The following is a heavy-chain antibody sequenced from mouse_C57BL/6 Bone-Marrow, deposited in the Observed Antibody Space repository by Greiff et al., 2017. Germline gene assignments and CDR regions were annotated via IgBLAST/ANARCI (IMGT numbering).Heavy chain of an antibody. Sequence: QVHVKQPGAELVKPGASVKMSCKASGYTFTSYWITWVKQRPGQGLEWIGDIYPGRGSTNYNEKFKSKATLPVDTSSSTAYMQLSSLTSEDSAVYYCAREIYYDYLWFAYWGQGTLVTVSA. CDR3: AREIYYDYLWFAY. D-gene: IGHD2-4*01. J-gene: IGHJ3*01. CDR2: IYPGRGST. V-gene: IGHV1-55*01. CDR1: GYTFTSYW.